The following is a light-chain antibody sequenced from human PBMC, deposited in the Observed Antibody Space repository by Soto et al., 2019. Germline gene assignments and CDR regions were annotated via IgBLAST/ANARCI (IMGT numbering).Light chain of an antibody. CDR1: GSDVGGYNY. CDR3: SSYTTRHTWV. J-gene: IGLJ3*02. V-gene: IGLV2-14*01. Sequence: QSALTQPASVSGSPGQSITISCTGTGSDVGGYNYVSWYQQHPDKAPKVVISDVSNRPSGVSNRFSGSKSGNTASLTISGLQAEDEADYYCSSYTTRHTWVFGGGTKVTVL. CDR2: DVS.